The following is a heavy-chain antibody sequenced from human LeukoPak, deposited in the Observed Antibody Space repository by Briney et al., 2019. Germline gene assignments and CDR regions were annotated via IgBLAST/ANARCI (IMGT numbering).Heavy chain of an antibody. CDR2: ISGYNGNT. V-gene: IGHV1-18*01. D-gene: IGHD3-22*01. CDR3: ARDSYYDSSGYSDI. Sequence: ASVTVSCKASGYTFTSYGISWVRQAPGQGLEWMGWISGYNGNTNYAQKLQGRVTMTTDTSTSTAYMELRSLRSDDTAVYYCARDSYYDSSGYSDIWGQGTMVTVSS. CDR1: GYTFTSYG. J-gene: IGHJ3*02.